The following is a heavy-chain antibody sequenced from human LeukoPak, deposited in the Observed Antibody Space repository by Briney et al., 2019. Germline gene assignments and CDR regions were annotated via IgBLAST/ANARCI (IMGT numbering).Heavy chain of an antibody. D-gene: IGHD3/OR15-3a*01. J-gene: IGHJ3*02. CDR1: GGSFSGNY. CDR3: ARGGLISLANTPLGAFDI. Sequence: SETLSLTCAVYGGSFSGNYWSWIRQPPGKGLEWIGEITHSGSTNYNPSLKSRVTISVDTSKNQFSLKLSSVTAADTAVYYCARGGLISLANTPLGAFDIWGQGTMVSVSS. CDR2: ITHSGST. V-gene: IGHV4-34*01.